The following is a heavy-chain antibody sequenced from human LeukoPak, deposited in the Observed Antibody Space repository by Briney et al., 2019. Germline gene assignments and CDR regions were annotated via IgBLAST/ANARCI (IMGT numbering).Heavy chain of an antibody. J-gene: IGHJ4*02. V-gene: IGHV4-39*01. CDR3: ARLPPTASSGWGRPFDY. CDR1: GGSISSSSYY. Sequence: SETLSLTCTVSGGSISSSSYYWGWIRQPPGKGLEWIGSIFYSGSTYYNPSLKSRVTISVDTSKNQFSLKLSSVTAADTAVHYCARLPPTASSGWGRPFDYWGQGTLVTVSS. D-gene: IGHD6-19*01. CDR2: IFYSGST.